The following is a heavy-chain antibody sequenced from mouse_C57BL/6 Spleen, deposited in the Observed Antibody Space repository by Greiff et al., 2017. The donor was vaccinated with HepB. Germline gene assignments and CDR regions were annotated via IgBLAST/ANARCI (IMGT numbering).Heavy chain of an antibody. V-gene: IGHV5-17*01. J-gene: IGHJ1*03. D-gene: IGHD1-1*01. CDR3: ARNYGSSYWYFDV. Sequence: EVQGVESGGGLVKPGGSLKLSCAASGFTFSDYGMHWVRQAPEKGLEWVAYISSGSSTIYYAGTVKGRFTISRDNAKNTLFLQMTSLRSEDTAMYYCARNYGSSYWYFDVWGTGTTVTVSS. CDR1: GFTFSDYG. CDR2: ISSGSSTI.